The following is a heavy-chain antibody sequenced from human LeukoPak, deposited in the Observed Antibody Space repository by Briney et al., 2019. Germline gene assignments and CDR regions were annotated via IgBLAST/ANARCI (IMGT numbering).Heavy chain of an antibody. J-gene: IGHJ5*02. CDR3: ARDQYNYGYVSWFDP. Sequence: GGSLRLSCTTSGFIFGDYAIHWVRQAPGKGLEWVGFIRSKAYGGTTDYAASVKGRFTISRDDSKSIAYLQMNSLRAEDTAVYYCARDQYNYGYVSWFDPWGQGTLVTVSS. V-gene: IGHV3-49*04. CDR2: IRSKAYGGTT. CDR1: GFIFGDYA. D-gene: IGHD5-18*01.